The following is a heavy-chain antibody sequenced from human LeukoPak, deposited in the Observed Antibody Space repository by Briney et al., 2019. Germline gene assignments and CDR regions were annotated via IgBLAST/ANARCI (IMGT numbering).Heavy chain of an antibody. CDR3: ARDSARGELLWFGELYR. CDR1: GGSITQTNY. J-gene: IGHJ4*02. V-gene: IGHV4-4*02. CDR2: VNLQGGT. D-gene: IGHD3-10*01. Sequence: SETLSLTCDVSGGSITQTNYWTWVRQPPGKGLEWIGEVNLQGGTNYNPSLLRRVAISVDTSVNHVSLQMTSVTAADTAVYYCARDSARGELLWFGELYRWGQGTLVTVSS.